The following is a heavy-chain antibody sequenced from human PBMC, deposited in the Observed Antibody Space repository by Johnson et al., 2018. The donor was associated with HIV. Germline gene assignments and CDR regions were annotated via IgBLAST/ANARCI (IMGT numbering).Heavy chain of an antibody. V-gene: IGHV3-11*04. Sequence: QVQLVESGGGLVKPGGSPRLSCGASEFILSDYYISWVRQAPEKGLEWISYISSSGGTIFYADSVKGRFTISRDIAKNSLYLQMNSLRAEDTAVYYCARVRRSGWFDNDAFDIWGQGTMVTVSS. CDR3: ARVRRSGWFDNDAFDI. J-gene: IGHJ3*02. CDR1: EFILSDYY. D-gene: IGHD6-19*01. CDR2: ISSSGGTI.